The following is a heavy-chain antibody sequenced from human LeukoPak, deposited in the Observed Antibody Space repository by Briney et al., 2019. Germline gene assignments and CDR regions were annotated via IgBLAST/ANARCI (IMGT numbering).Heavy chain of an antibody. V-gene: IGHV3-48*04. D-gene: IGHD2-2*01. J-gene: IGHJ4*02. CDR3: ARVSVGPAANSLAD. CDR2: ISSSGSTI. Sequence: GGSLRLSCAASGFTFSRYAMSWVRQAPGKGLEWVSYISSSGSTIYYADSVKGRFTISRDNAKNSLYLQMNSLRAEDTAVYYCARVSVGPAANSLADWGQGTLVTVSS. CDR1: GFTFSRYA.